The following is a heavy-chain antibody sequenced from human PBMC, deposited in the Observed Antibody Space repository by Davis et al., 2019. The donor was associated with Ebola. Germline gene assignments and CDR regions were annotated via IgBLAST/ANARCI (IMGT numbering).Heavy chain of an antibody. D-gene: IGHD6-19*01. CDR1: GFTFSSYA. J-gene: IGHJ4*02. V-gene: IGHV3-23*01. Sequence: GESLKISCAASGFTFSSYAMSWVRQAPGEGLEWVAAIRSHGNSAYYADSVEGRFTISRDNSKNTLYLEMNNLRAEDTALYYCARDDTSGWLPNCDYWGQGTLVTVSS. CDR3: ARDDTSGWLPNCDY. CDR2: IRSHGNSA.